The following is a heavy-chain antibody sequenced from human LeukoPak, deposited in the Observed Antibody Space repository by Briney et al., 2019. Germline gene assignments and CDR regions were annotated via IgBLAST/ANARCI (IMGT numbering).Heavy chain of an antibody. V-gene: IGHV1-69*05. D-gene: IGHD3-10*01. J-gene: IGHJ6*03. CDR3: ARGRGGSGRYYFYYYYYMDV. Sequence: SVKVSCKASGGTFSSYAISWVRQAPGQGLEWMGGIIPIFGTANYAQKFQGRVTMTRNTSISTAYMELSSLRSEDTAVYYCARGRGGSGRYYFYYYYYMDVWGKGTTVTISS. CDR1: GGTFSSYA. CDR2: IIPIFGTA.